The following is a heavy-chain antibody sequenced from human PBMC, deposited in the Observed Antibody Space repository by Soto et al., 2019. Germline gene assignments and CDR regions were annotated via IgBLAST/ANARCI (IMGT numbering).Heavy chain of an antibody. D-gene: IGHD3-10*01. J-gene: IGHJ6*02. CDR3: TIPRENAKNSLYLQMNSLRDEDTAVYYCARDSPDLYGSGSRWVALDYYYGMDV. CDR1: GFTFSSYS. V-gene: IGHV3-48*02. CDR2: ISSSSSTI. Sequence: GGSLRLSCAASGFTFSSYSMNWVRQAPGKGLEWVSYISSSSSTIYYADSVKGRFTISRNNAKNLLYLQMNSLNDDDLVKGRFTIPRENAKNSLYLQMNSLRDEDTAVYYCARDSPDLYGSGSRWVALDYYYGMDVWGQGTTVTVSS.